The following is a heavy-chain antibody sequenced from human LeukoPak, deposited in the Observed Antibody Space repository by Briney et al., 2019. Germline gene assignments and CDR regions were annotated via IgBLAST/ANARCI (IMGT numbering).Heavy chain of an antibody. Sequence: SVKVSCKASGGTFSGYAISWVRQAPGQGLEWMGRIIPIFGTANYAQKFQGRVTITADESTSTAHMELSSLRSEDTAVYYCARAPWFDGQPFDYWGQGALVTVSS. CDR3: ARAPWFDGQPFDY. D-gene: IGHD3-10*01. CDR2: IIPIFGTA. CDR1: GGTFSGYA. V-gene: IGHV1-69*15. J-gene: IGHJ4*02.